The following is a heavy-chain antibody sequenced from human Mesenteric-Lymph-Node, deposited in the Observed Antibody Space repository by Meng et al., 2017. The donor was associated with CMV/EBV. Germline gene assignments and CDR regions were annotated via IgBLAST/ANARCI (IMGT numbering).Heavy chain of an antibody. J-gene: IGHJ6*02. V-gene: IGHV1-2*02. CDR1: GYAFTGYY. D-gene: IGHD6-6*01. Sequence: ASVKVSCKASGYAFTGYYIHWVRQAPGRGREWMGWINPNRGDTNYAQRFQGRVTMTRDTSIRTAYMELSRLRSDDTAVYYCARLRSSSPFYHGMDVWGQGTTVTVSS. CDR2: INPNRGDT. CDR3: ARLRSSSPFYHGMDV.